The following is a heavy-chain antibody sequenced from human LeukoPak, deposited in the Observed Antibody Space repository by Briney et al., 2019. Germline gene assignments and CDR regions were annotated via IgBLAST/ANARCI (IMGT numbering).Heavy chain of an antibody. CDR2: IYSSGST. CDR1: GGSISSGGYY. Sequence: SETLSLTCTVSGGSISSGGYYWGWLRQRAGKGLEWIGRIYSSGSTYYNSGHKRRITITVNTTKNQFSLKLSSVPAADTAVYYCAREVPNYYDSSGAAFDIWGQGTMVTVSS. V-gene: IGHV4-61*02. D-gene: IGHD3-22*01. CDR3: AREVPNYYDSSGAAFDI. J-gene: IGHJ3*02.